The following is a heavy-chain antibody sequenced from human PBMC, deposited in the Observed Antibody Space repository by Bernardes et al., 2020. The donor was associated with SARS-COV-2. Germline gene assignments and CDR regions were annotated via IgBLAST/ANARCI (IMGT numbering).Heavy chain of an antibody. V-gene: IGHV1-69*13. CDR3: ARDFDNSGWSRYFAY. Sequence: SVKVSCRASGGSFSDYVISWVRQAPGQGLEWMGGIIPMFGTVNYAQRFQGRVTITADESTSIIYMDLSSLRSEDTAVYYCARDFDNSGWSRYFAYWGQGTLVTVSS. J-gene: IGHJ4*03. CDR2: IIPMFGTV. CDR1: GGSFSDYV. D-gene: IGHD6-19*01.